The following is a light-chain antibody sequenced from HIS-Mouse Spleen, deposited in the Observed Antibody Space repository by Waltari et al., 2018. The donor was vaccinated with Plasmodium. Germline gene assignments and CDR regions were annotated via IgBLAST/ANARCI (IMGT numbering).Light chain of an antibody. CDR3: YSTDSSGNHRV. Sequence: SYELTQPPSVSVSPGQTARITCSGDALPKKYAYWYQQKSGQAPVLVIYEDNKRASGIPEGFSGSSSGTMATLTISGAQVEDEADYYCYSTDSSGNHRVFGGGTKLTVL. J-gene: IGLJ3*02. CDR1: ALPKKY. CDR2: EDN. V-gene: IGLV3-10*01.